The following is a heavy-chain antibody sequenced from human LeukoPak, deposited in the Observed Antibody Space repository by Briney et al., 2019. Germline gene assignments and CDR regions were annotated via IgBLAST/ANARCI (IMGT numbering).Heavy chain of an antibody. D-gene: IGHD2-21*01. CDR2: IYYSGST. V-gene: IGHV4-59*01. CDR1: GVSISSYY. J-gene: IGHJ4*02. Sequence: SETLSLTCTVSGVSISSYYWSWIRQPTGKGLEWIGNIYYSGSTNYNPSLKSRVTISVDTSKNQFSLKLSSVTAADTAVYYCARVGSLVNFDYWGQGTLVTVSS. CDR3: ARVGSLVNFDY.